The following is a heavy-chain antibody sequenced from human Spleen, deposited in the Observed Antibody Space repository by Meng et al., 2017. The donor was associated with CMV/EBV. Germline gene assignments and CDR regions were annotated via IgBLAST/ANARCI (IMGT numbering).Heavy chain of an antibody. D-gene: IGHD4-17*01. CDR1: GFTFSSYG. J-gene: IGHJ4*02. Sequence: CAASGFTFSSYGMHWVRQAPGKGLEWVAFIRYDGSNKYYADSVKGRFTISRDNSKNTLYLQMNSLRAEDTAVYYCAKDHYGDYSLDYWGQGTLVTVSS. V-gene: IGHV3-30*02. CDR3: AKDHYGDYSLDY. CDR2: IRYDGSNK.